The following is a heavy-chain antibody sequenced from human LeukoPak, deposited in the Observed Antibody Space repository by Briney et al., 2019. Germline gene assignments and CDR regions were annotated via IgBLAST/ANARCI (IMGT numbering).Heavy chain of an antibody. J-gene: IGHJ4*02. V-gene: IGHV1-8*03. Sequence: ASVKVSCKASGYTFTSYDINWVRQATGQGLEWTGWMNPNSGNTGYAQKFQGRVTITRNTSISTAYMELSSLRSEDTAVYYCARGFSYYGSGSYSHWGQGTLVTVSS. CDR1: GYTFTSYD. D-gene: IGHD3-10*01. CDR2: MNPNSGNT. CDR3: ARGFSYYGSGSYSH.